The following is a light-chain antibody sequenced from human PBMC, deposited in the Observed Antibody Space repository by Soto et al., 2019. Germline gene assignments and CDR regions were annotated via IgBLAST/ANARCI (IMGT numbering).Light chain of an antibody. Sequence: QSVLTQPPSVSAAPGQKVTISCSGSSSNIGKNYVSWYQRLPGTAPKLLIFDNNERSSGIPARFSGSKSGTSATLGIAGLQAGDEADYYCESLDTSLSALVFGGGTKLTVL. CDR1: SSNIGKNY. CDR2: DNN. J-gene: IGLJ2*01. V-gene: IGLV1-51*01. CDR3: ESLDTSLSALV.